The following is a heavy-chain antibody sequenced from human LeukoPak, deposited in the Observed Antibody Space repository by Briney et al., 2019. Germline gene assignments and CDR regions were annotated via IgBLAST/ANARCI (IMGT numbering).Heavy chain of an antibody. J-gene: IGHJ3*02. CDR1: GFTFSSYG. V-gene: IGHV3-33*01. CDR2: IWYDGSNK. D-gene: IGHD3-10*01. CDR3: ARGPSHTSYGSGSPLDI. Sequence: PGRSLRLSCAASGFTFSSYGMHWVRQAPGKGLEWVAVIWYDGSNKYYADSVKGRFTISRDNSKNTLYLQMNSLRAEDTAVYYCARGPSHTSYGSGSPLDIWGQGTMVTVSS.